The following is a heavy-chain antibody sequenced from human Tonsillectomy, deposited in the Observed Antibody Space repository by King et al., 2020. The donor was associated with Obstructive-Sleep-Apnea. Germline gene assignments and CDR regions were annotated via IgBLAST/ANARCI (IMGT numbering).Heavy chain of an antibody. D-gene: IGHD3-16*01. CDR3: ARERDLQGDWYFDL. Sequence: QLQESGPGLVKPSETLSLTCTVSGGSISSYYWSWIRQPPGKGLEWIGYIYYSGGTNYNPSLKSRVTISVDTSKNQFSLKLSSVTAADTAVYYCARERDLQGDWYFDLWGRGTLVTVSS. J-gene: IGHJ2*01. CDR2: IYYSGGT. V-gene: IGHV4-59*01. CDR1: GGSISSYY.